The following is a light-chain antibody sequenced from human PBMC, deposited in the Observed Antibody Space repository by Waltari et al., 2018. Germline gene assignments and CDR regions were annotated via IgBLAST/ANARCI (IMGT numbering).Light chain of an antibody. V-gene: IGLV7-43*01. J-gene: IGLJ3*02. CDR3: RLDYGGEWV. CDR1: TGAVTSGYY. Sequence: QTVVTQEPSLTVSPGGTVTLTCASSTGAVTSGYYPNWFQQKPGQAPRTLIYSTNNKHSWTPAPLSGSLLGGKAALTLSGVQPEDAAYYYCRLDYGGEWVFGGGTKLTVL. CDR2: STN.